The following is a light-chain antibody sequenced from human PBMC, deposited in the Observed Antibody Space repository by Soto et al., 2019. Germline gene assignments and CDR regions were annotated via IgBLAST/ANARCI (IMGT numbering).Light chain of an antibody. J-gene: IGKJ5*01. Sequence: DIVVTQSPLSLPATPGEPASFSCRSSQSLLHSNGYNYLDWYLQKPGQAPQLLLYLASNRASGVPDRFSGSGSGTHFTLKISRVEADDVGIYYCMQSTQLPPTFGQGTRLEI. CDR2: LAS. CDR1: QSLLHSNGYNY. CDR3: MQSTQLPPT. V-gene: IGKV2-28*01.